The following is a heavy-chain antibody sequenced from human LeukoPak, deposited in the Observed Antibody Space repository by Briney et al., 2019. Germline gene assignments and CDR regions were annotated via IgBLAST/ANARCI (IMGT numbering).Heavy chain of an antibody. CDR1: GFTLSSYA. CDR3: APLAATTDY. J-gene: IGHJ4*02. D-gene: IGHD5-12*01. CDR2: ISASGGGT. V-gene: IGHV3-23*01. Sequence: PGGSLRLSCAASGFTLSSYAMSWVRQAPGKGLEWVSSISASGGGTYYADSVKGRFTISRDTSKNTLYLQMNSLRAEDTAVYYCAPLAATTDYWGQGTLVTVSP.